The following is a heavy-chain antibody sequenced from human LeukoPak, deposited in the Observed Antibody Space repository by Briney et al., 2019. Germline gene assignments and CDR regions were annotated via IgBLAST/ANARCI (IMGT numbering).Heavy chain of an antibody. V-gene: IGHV4-39*01. J-gene: IGHJ4*02. Sequence: SETLSLTCTVSGGSISSSSYYWGWIRQPPGKGLEWIGSIYYSGTTYYNPSLKSRVTISVDTSKNQFSLKLSSVTAADTAVYYRARNYGGNRRPPNFDCWGQGTLVTVSS. CDR3: ARNYGGNRRPPNFDC. CDR1: GGSISSSSYY. CDR2: IYYSGTT. D-gene: IGHD4-23*01.